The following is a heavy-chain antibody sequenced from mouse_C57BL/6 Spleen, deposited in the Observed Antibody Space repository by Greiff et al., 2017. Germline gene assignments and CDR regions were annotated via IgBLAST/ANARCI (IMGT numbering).Heavy chain of an antibody. V-gene: IGHV1-50*01. Sequence: VQLQQPGAELVKPGASVKLSCKASGYTFTSYWMQWVKQRPGQGLEWIGEIDPSDSYTNYTQKFKGKATLTVDTSSSTAYMQLSSLTSEDSAVYYCARGDCGSGLDDWGKGTTLTGAS. CDR3: ARGDCGSGLDD. D-gene: IGHD1-1*01. CDR1: GYTFTSYW. CDR2: IDPSDSYT. J-gene: IGHJ2*01.